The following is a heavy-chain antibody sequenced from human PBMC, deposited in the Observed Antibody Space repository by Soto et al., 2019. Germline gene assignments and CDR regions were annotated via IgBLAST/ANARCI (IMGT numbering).Heavy chain of an antibody. CDR1: GFTFSSYA. CDR3: ARKELGEGDY. CDR2: ISYDGSNK. Sequence: GGSLRLSCAASGFTFSSYAMHWVRQAPGKGLEWVAVISYDGSNKYYADSVKGRFTISRDNSKNTLYLQMNSLRAEDTAVYYCARKELGEGDYWGQGTLVTVSS. D-gene: IGHD3-16*01. V-gene: IGHV3-30*04. J-gene: IGHJ4*02.